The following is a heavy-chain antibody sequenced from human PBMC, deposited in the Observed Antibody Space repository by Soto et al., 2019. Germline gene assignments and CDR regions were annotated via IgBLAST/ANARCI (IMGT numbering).Heavy chain of an antibody. J-gene: IGHJ4*02. V-gene: IGHV4-30-2*01. D-gene: IGHD3-9*01. CDR2: IYHSGST. Sequence: PSETLSLTCAVSGGSISSGGYSWSWIRQPPGKGLEWIGYIYHSGSTYYNPSLKSRVTISVDRSKNQFSLKLSSVTAADTAVYYCARVRGTDILTGYYYFDYWGQGTLVTVS. CDR3: ARVRGTDILTGYYYFDY. CDR1: GGSISSGGYS.